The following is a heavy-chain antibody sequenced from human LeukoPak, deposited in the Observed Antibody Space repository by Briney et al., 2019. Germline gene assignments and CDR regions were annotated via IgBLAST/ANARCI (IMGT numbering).Heavy chain of an antibody. CDR2: MSPKSRGT. V-gene: IGHV1-8*03. CDR1: GYTFTDYD. J-gene: IGHJ4*02. Sequence: GASVRVSCKASGYTFTDYDINWVRQATGQGLEWMGWMSPKSRGTGYAQKFQGRVTISWNTSITTSYMEVSGLTSEDTAVYYCARSRRFRDSGMDYWGQGTLVTVSS. D-gene: IGHD6-25*01. CDR3: ARSRRFRDSGMDY.